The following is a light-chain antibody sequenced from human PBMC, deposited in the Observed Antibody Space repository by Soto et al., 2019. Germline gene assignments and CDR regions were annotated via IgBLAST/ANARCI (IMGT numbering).Light chain of an antibody. V-gene: IGLV2-23*01. J-gene: IGLJ1*01. CDR3: CSFGSSSTSL. Sequence: SLSHADSVCGCPGHSITLSCTGTGSDIGRYSLGSWYQQHPGKAPKLMSYEATTRPSGVSTRFSGYKSGNTASLRICGLQDEDEADYYCCSFGSSSTSLFGTGTKFTVL. CDR1: GSDIGRYSL. CDR2: EAT.